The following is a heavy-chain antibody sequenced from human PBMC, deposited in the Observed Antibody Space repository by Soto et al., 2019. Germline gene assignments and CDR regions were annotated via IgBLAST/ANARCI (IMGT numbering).Heavy chain of an antibody. CDR2: INPSGGST. Sequence: ASVKVSCKASGYTLTSYYMHWVRQAPGQGLEWKGIINPSGGSTSYAQKFQGRVTMTRDTSTSTVYMELSSLRSEDTAVYYCARGQSIMITFGGVIVRPWGQGTLVTVSS. D-gene: IGHD3-16*02. CDR1: GYTLTSYY. J-gene: IGHJ5*02. V-gene: IGHV1-46*01. CDR3: ARGQSIMITFGGVIVRP.